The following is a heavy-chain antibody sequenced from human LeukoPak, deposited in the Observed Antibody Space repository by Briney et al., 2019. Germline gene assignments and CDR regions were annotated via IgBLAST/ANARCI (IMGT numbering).Heavy chain of an antibody. CDR1: GFTFSSYA. J-gene: IGHJ4*02. Sequence: GGSLRLSCAASGFTFSSYAMSWVRQAPGKGLEWVSTISGGGDTYYPDSVKGRFTVSRDNSKNTLYVQTNSLRAEDTAVYYCAKGLTGHDYWGQGTLVTVSS. CDR2: ISGGGDT. V-gene: IGHV3-23*01. CDR3: AKGLTGHDY. D-gene: IGHD7-27*01.